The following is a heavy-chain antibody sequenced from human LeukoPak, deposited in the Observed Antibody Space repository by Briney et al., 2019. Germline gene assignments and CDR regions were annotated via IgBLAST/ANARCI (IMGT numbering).Heavy chain of an antibody. J-gene: IGHJ4*02. D-gene: IGHD4-17*01. CDR1: GGSFSGYY. V-gene: IGHV4-34*01. CDR3: ARGFGDYAYYFDY. CDR2: INHSGST. Sequence: SETLSLTCAVYGGSFSGYYWSWIRQPPGKGLEWIGEINHSGSTNYNPPLKSRVTISVDTSKNQFSLKLSSVTAADTAVYYCARGFGDYAYYFDYWGQGTLVTVSS.